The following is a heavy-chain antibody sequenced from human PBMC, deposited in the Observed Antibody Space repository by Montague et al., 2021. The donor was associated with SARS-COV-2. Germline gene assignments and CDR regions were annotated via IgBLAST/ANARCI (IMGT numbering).Heavy chain of an antibody. CDR3: ARIRYDILTGYYYGMDV. CDR2: IDWDDDK. CDR1: GFSLSTSGMC. Sequence: VKPTQTLTLTCTFSGFSLSTSGMCVSWIRQPPGKALEWLALIDWDDDKYYSTSLKTRLTISKDTSKNQVVLTMTNMDPVDTATYYCARIRYDILTGYYYGMDVGGQGTTVTVSS. J-gene: IGHJ6*02. D-gene: IGHD3-9*01. V-gene: IGHV2-70*01.